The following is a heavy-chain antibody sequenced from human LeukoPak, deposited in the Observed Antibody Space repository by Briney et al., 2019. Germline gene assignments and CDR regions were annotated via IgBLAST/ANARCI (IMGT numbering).Heavy chain of an antibody. CDR1: GGSISSSSYY. J-gene: IGHJ4*02. CDR2: IYYSGSN. Sequence: PSETLSLTCTVSGGSISSSSYYWGWIRQPPGKGLEWIGSIYYSGSNYYNPSLKSRVTISVDTSKNQFSLKLSSVTAADTAVYYCARRGGSYYSDYWGQGTLVTVSS. D-gene: IGHD1-26*01. CDR3: ARRGGSYYSDY. V-gene: IGHV4-39*01.